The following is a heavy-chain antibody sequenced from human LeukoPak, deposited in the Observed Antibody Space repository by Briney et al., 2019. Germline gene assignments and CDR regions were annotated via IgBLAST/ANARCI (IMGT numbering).Heavy chain of an antibody. CDR2: ISAYNGNT. V-gene: IGHV1-18*01. D-gene: IGHD5-18*01. Sequence: GASVKVSCKASGYTFTSYGISWVRQAPGQGLEWMGWISAYNGNTNYAQKLQGRVTMTTDTSTSTAYMELRSLRSDDTAVYYCARDKAWGYSYGPFDYWGQGTLVTVSS. CDR3: ARDKAWGYSYGPFDY. CDR1: GYTFTSYG. J-gene: IGHJ4*02.